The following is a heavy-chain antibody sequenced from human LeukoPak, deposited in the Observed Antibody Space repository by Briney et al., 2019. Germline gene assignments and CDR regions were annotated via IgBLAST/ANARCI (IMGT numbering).Heavy chain of an antibody. CDR2: INANSGTR. J-gene: IGHJ5*01. Sequence: GGSLRPSCEASGFAFGFFAMSWLRQPPGKGLECVSTINANSGTRSYAASVRGRFTISRDNSKHTVYLQLNTLRAEDTAVYYCAKPISGGLAVTADWFDPWGQGTLVVVSS. V-gene: IGHV3-23*01. D-gene: IGHD6-19*01. CDR3: AKPISGGLAVTADWFDP. CDR1: GFAFGFFA.